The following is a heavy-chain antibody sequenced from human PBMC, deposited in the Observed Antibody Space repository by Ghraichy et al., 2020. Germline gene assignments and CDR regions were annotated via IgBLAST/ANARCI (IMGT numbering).Heavy chain of an antibody. J-gene: IGHJ4*02. CDR3: ARDGKVAVSGFFDY. CDR2: IYTSGST. V-gene: IGHV4-4*07. Sequence: SETLSLTCTVSGGSISSYYWSWIRQPAGKGLEWIGRIYTSGSTNYNPSLKSRVTMSVDTSKNQFSLKLSSVTAADTAVYYCARDGKVAVSGFFDYWGQGTLVTVSS. CDR1: GGSISSYY. D-gene: IGHD6-19*01.